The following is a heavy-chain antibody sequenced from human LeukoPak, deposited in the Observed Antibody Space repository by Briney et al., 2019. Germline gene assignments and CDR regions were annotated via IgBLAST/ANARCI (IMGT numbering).Heavy chain of an antibody. CDR1: GFTFSTYY. D-gene: IGHD3-10*01. V-gene: IGHV3-21*01. J-gene: IGHJ4*02. Sequence: WASLRLSCAASGFTFSTYYMNWVRQAPGKGLEWVSCISYGGGYINYAESVKGRFGISRDNAKKSLYLQMYSLRGDDTPVYYCATMIRGVSHWGQGILVTVSS. CDR3: ATMIRGVSH. CDR2: ISYGGGYI.